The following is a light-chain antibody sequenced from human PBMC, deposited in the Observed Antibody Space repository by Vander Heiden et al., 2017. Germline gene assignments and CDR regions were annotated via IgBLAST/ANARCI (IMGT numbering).Light chain of an antibody. Sequence: QSVLPQPPSASGTPGQRVTISCSGSRSNIGSNTVTWYKHVPGTAPKLLIHTNNQRPSGVPDRFSGSKSGTSASLAISGLQSEDEADYYCATWDDSLNGWVFGGGAKLTVL. CDR2: TNN. J-gene: IGLJ3*02. CDR3: ATWDDSLNGWV. CDR1: RSNIGSNT. V-gene: IGLV1-44*01.